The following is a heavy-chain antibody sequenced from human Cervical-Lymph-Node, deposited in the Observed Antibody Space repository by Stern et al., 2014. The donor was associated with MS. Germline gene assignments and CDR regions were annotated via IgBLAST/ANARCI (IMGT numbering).Heavy chain of an antibody. CDR2: IIPIFDTP. CDR3: VLPSKVTTAAFDV. J-gene: IGHJ3*01. V-gene: IGHV1-69*06. CDR1: GGTFTSFS. Sequence: QMQLVQSGAEVKKPGSSVNVSCKASGGTFTSFSINWVRQVPGQSLEWMGGIIPIFDTPNLAQKFQGRVTITADSSTRTLYMALNSLRSDDTAVYYCVLPSKVTTAAFDVWGRGTMVTVSS. D-gene: IGHD4-17*01.